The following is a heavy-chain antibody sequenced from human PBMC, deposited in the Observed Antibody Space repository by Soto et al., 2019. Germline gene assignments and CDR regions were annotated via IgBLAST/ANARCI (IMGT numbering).Heavy chain of an antibody. CDR3: ARGVDTAKAGY. J-gene: IGHJ4*02. V-gene: IGHV3-53*01. CDR1: GFTVSSHH. CDR2: VYPGGTT. Sequence: VQLVESGGGLIQPGGSLRLSCAASGFTVSSHHMTWVRQAPGMGPEWVSTVYPGGTTFYAESVKGRFTISRDTSKNMLYLQMNSLKAEDTAVYYCARGVDTAKAGYWGQGTQVTVSS. D-gene: IGHD5-18*01.